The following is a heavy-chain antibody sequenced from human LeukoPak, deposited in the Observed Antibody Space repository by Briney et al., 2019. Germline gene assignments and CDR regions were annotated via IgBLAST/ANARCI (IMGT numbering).Heavy chain of an antibody. CDR3: ASTPEYCSGGSCYGAFDI. V-gene: IGHV3-48*04. Sequence: GGSLRLSCAASGFTFSSYSMNWVRQAPGKGLEWVSYIGTGSNSIYADSVKGRFTISRDNAKNSLYLQMNSLRAEDTAVYYCASTPEYCSGGSCYGAFDIWGQGTMVTVSS. D-gene: IGHD2-15*01. CDR1: GFTFSSYS. CDR2: IGTGSNSI. J-gene: IGHJ3*02.